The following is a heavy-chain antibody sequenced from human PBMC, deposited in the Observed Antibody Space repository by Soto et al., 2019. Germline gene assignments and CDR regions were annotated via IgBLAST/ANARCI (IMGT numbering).Heavy chain of an antibody. Sequence: QVQLVQSGAEVKKPGASVKVSCKASGYTFTSYYMHWVRQAPGQGLEWMGIINPSGGSTSYAQKFQGRGTMTRDTSTSTFYMELRSLRSEDTAVYYCASPHSSGWYDQLYYYYGMDVWGQGTTVTVSS. J-gene: IGHJ6*02. CDR1: GYTFTSYY. CDR3: ASPHSSGWYDQLYYYYGMDV. V-gene: IGHV1-46*01. CDR2: INPSGGST. D-gene: IGHD6-19*01.